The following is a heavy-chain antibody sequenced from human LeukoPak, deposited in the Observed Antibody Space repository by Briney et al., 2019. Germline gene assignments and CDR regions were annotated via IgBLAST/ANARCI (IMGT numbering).Heavy chain of an antibody. D-gene: IGHD3-22*01. CDR3: ARDHYYDSSGHNYFDY. Sequence: SETLSLTCAIYGGSFSGYYWNWIRQSPGKGLEWIGEINHSGSTNYNPSLKSRVTISVDTSKNQFSLKLSSVTAADTAVYYCARDHYYDSSGHNYFDYWGQGTLVTVSS. CDR2: INHSGST. J-gene: IGHJ4*02. V-gene: IGHV4-34*01. CDR1: GGSFSGYY.